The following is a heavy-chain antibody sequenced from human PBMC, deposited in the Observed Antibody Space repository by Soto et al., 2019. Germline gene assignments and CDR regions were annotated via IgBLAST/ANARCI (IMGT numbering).Heavy chain of an antibody. V-gene: IGHV3-30*18. Sequence: GGSLRLSCAASGFTFSSYGMHWVRQAPGKGLEWVAVISYDGSNKYYADSVKGRFTISRDNSKNTLYLQMNSLRAEDTAVYYCAKVTEVSYSSSWYGFDYWGQGTLVTVSS. CDR3: AKVTEVSYSSSWYGFDY. J-gene: IGHJ4*02. CDR2: ISYDGSNK. D-gene: IGHD6-13*01. CDR1: GFTFSSYG.